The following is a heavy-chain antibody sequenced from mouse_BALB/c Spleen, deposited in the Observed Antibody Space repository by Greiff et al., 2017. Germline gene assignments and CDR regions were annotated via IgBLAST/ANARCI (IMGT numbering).Heavy chain of an antibody. CDR1: GYSFTDYN. D-gene: IGHD2-4*01. CDR3: ARRYYDYDEGVAY. V-gene: IGHV1S135*01. Sequence: VQLQQSGPELVKPGASVKVSCKASGYSFTDYNMYWVKQSHGKSLEWIGDIDPYNGGTSYNQKFKGKATLTVDKSSSTAFMHLNSLTSEDTAVYYCARRYYDYDEGVAYWGQGTLVTVSA. J-gene: IGHJ3*01. CDR2: IDPYNGGT.